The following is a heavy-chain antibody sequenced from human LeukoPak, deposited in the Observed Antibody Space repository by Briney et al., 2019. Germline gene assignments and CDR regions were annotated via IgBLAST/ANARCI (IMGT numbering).Heavy chain of an antibody. V-gene: IGHV3-74*01. Sequence: GGSLRLSCAASGFTFSSYWMYWVRHAPGTGLVWVSDINTDGSTTRYADSVKGRFTISRDNAQNTVSLLMNSLRVEDTAVYYCAHLVGSTPMDYWGQGTLVTVSS. CDR2: INTDGSTT. D-gene: IGHD1-26*01. CDR3: AHLVGSTPMDY. CDR1: GFTFSSYW. J-gene: IGHJ4*02.